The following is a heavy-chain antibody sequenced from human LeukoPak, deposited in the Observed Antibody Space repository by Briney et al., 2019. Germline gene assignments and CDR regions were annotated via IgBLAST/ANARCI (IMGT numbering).Heavy chain of an antibody. V-gene: IGHV1-2*04. Sequence: HGASVKVSCKASGYTFTGNYMHWVRQAPGQGLEWMGWINPNSGGTNYAQKFQGWVTMTRDTSISTAYMELSRLRSDDTAVYYCARDLKLGSGSSPGYSYGMDVWGKGTTVTVSS. D-gene: IGHD3-10*02. CDR3: ARDLKLGSGSSPGYSYGMDV. J-gene: IGHJ6*04. CDR2: INPNSGGT. CDR1: GYTFTGNY.